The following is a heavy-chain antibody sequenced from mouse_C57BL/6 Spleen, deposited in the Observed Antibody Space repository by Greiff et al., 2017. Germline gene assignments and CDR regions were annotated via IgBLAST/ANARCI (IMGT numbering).Heavy chain of an antibody. Sequence: EVKLMESGPELVKPGASVKMSCKASGYTFTDYNMHWVKQSHGKSLEWIGYINPNNGGTSYNQKFKGKATLTVNKSSSTAYMELRSLTSEDSAVYYCARLGYGGPFYAMDYWGQGTSVTVSS. CDR2: INPNNGGT. CDR3: ARLGYGGPFYAMDY. D-gene: IGHD6-5*01. V-gene: IGHV1-22*01. CDR1: GYTFTDYN. J-gene: IGHJ4*01.